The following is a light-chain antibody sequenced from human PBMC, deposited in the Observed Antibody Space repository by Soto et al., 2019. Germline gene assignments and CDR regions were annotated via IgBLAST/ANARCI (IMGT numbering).Light chain of an antibody. V-gene: IGLV1-40*01. J-gene: IGLJ2*01. CDR2: GNS. CDR1: SSNIGAGYD. CDR3: QSYDSSLSGYVV. Sequence: QSVLTQPPSVSGAPGKRVPISCPGSSSNIGAGYDVHWYQQLPGTAPKLLIYGNSNRPSGVPDRFSGSKSGTSASLAITGLQAEDEADYYCQSYDSSLSGYVVFGGGTKLTVL.